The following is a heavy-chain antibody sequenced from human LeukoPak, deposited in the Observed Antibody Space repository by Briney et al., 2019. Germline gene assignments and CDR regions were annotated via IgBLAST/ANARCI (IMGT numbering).Heavy chain of an antibody. CDR3: ARVLNYGDRVDYFDH. CDR2: INQGGSKK. V-gene: IGHV3-7*01. CDR1: GFTFRNHC. J-gene: IGHJ4*02. D-gene: IGHD4-17*01. Sequence: HPGGSLRLSCSASGFTFRNHCMSWVRQAPGRGLEWVAHINQGGSKKHYVDSVEGRFTLSRDDSKNSLYLQMNSLRVDDSAVYYCARVLNYGDRVDYFDHWGQGTRVSVS.